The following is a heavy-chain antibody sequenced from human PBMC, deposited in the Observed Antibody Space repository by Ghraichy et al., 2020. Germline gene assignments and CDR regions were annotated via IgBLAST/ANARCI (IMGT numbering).Heavy chain of an antibody. V-gene: IGHV1-69*13. D-gene: IGHD5-12*01. J-gene: IGHJ6*02. Sequence: SVKVSCKASGGTFSSYAISWVRQAPGQGLEWMGGIIPIFGTANYAQKFQGRVTITADESTSTAYMELSSLRSEDTAVYYCASSPRWLPHGGYYYGMDVWGQGTTVTVSS. CDR1: GGTFSSYA. CDR3: ASSPRWLPHGGYYYGMDV. CDR2: IIPIFGTA.